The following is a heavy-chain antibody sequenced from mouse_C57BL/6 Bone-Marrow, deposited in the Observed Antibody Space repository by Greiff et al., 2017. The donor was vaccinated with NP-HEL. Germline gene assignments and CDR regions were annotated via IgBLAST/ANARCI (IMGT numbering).Heavy chain of an antibody. CDR2: IDPENGDT. D-gene: IGHD1-1*01. CDR1: GFNIKDDY. CDR3: TPIYYYGSSWYFDV. Sequence: EVKLMESGAELVRPGASVKLSCTASGFNIKDDYMHWVKQRPEQGLEWIGWIDPENGDTEYASKFQGKATITADTSSNTAYLQLSSLTSEDTAVYYCTPIYYYGSSWYFDVWGTGTTVTVSS. V-gene: IGHV14-4*01. J-gene: IGHJ1*03.